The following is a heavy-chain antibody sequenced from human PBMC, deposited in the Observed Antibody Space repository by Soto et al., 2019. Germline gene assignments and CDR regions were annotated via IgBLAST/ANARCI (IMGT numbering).Heavy chain of an antibody. J-gene: IGHJ6*02. V-gene: IGHV3-53*01. CDR2: IYNDGTT. D-gene: IGHD3-10*01. CDR3: VRPLPSGQTHARDV. CDR1: GLPVAGSY. Sequence: GGSLRLSCVASGLPVAGSYMAWVRQAPGKGLEWASVIYNDGTTYYSQSVEGRFTIPRDTSKNTLYLQMDRLRDEDTAVYYCVRPLPSGQTHARDVWGQGTTVTVSS.